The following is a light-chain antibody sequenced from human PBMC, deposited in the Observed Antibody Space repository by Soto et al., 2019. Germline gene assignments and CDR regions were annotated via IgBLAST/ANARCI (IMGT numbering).Light chain of an antibody. J-gene: IGLJ3*02. V-gene: IGLV2-14*01. Sequence: QSALTKPASVSGSPGQSITISCTGTSSDVGGYNYVSWYQQHPGKAPKLMIYEVSNRPSGVSNRFSGSKSGNTASLTISGLQAEDEADYYCSSYTSSSIWVFGGGTQLTVL. CDR3: SSYTSSSIWV. CDR1: SSDVGGYNY. CDR2: EVS.